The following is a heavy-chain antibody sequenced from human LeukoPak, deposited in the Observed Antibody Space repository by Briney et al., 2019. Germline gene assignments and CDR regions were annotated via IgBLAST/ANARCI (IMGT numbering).Heavy chain of an antibody. V-gene: IGHV4-39*01. J-gene: IGHJ4*02. CDR2: IYYSGST. CDR3: ARHGAMAPPFDY. D-gene: IGHD5-18*01. Sequence: SETLSLTCTVSGGSVSSGSYYWGWIRQPPGKGLEWIGSIYYSGSTYYNPSLKSRVTISVDTSKNQFSLKLSSVTAADTAVYYCARHGAMAPPFDYWGQGTLVTVSS. CDR1: GGSVSSGSYY.